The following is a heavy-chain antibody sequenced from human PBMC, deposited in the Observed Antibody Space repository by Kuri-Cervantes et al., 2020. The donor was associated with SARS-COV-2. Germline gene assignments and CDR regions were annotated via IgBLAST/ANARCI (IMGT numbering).Heavy chain of an antibody. J-gene: IGHJ4*02. CDR1: GYTFTSYG. CDR2: ISAYNGNT. Sequence: ASVKVSCKASGYTFTSYGISWVRQAPGQGLEWMGWISAYNGNTSYAQKLQGRVTMTTDTSTSTAYMELRSLRSDDTAVYYCARQGIAARWGAAHVRFDYWGQGTLVTVSS. V-gene: IGHV1-18*04. D-gene: IGHD6-6*01. CDR3: ARQGIAARWGAAHVRFDY.